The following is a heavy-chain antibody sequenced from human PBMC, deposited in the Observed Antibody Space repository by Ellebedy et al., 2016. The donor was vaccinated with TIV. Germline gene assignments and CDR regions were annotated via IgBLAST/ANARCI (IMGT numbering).Heavy chain of an antibody. CDR3: AEGRSGWYYFDY. Sequence: SGPTLVKPTQTLTLTCTFSGFSLDSTSEAVGWFRQPPGKGLEWLGSICHSGRTYYNPSLKSRLTVSVDASRNQFSLRLSSVTAADTALYYCAEGRSGWYYFDYWGHGTLVTVSS. CDR1: GFSLDSTSEA. V-gene: IGHV4-38-2*02. D-gene: IGHD6-19*01. J-gene: IGHJ4*01. CDR2: ICHSGRT.